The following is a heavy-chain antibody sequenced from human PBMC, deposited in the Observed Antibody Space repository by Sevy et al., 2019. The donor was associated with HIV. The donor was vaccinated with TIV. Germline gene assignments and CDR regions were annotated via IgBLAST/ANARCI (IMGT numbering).Heavy chain of an antibody. V-gene: IGHV1-24*01. J-gene: IGHJ6*01. D-gene: IGHD3-22*01. CDR3: ATEDITMILYGSDV. CDR1: GYTLTELS. CDR2: FDPEDGET. Sequence: ASVKVSCKGSGYTLTELSMHWVRQPPGKGLEWMGRFDPEDGETIYAQKFLGRLTMNEDTSTDTAYMDLSSLRSEDTAVYYCATEDITMILYGSDVWGQGTTVTVSS.